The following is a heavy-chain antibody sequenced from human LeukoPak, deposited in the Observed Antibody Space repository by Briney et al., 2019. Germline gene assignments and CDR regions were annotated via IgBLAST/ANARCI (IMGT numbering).Heavy chain of an antibody. CDR1: GYTFTSYG. Sequence: ASVKVSCKASGYTFTSYGISWVRQAPGQGLEWMGWINPNSGGTNYAQKFQGRVTMTRDTSISTAYMELSRLRSDDTAVYYCARDRVRSTVTTLCMVYWGQGTLVTVSS. CDR2: INPNSGGT. D-gene: IGHD4-17*01. J-gene: IGHJ4*02. V-gene: IGHV1-2*02. CDR3: ARDRVRSTVTTLCMVY.